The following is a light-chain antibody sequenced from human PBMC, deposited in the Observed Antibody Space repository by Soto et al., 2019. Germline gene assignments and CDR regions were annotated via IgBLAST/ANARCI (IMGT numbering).Light chain of an antibody. V-gene: IGKV3-15*01. CDR2: GAS. CDR1: QSVNSN. J-gene: IGKJ1*01. CDR3: QQYNNWPRT. Sequence: VVMTQSPATLSVSPGERATLSCRASQSVNSNLVWYQQKPGQAPRLLIYGASTRATDIPARFSGSGSGTEFTLTISSLQSEDFAVYYCQQYNNWPRTFVQGTKVEIK.